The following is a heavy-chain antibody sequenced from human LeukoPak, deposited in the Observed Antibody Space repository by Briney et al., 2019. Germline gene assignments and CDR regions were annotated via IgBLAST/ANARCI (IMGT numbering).Heavy chain of an antibody. J-gene: IGHJ5*02. CDR2: ISSGVTTE. CDR1: GLRFKSYA. Sequence: GGSLRLSCAASGLRFKSYAMSWVRQAPGKGLEWISYISSGVTTEYYADSVKGRFTISRDDARDSLYLQMESLRAEDTAVYYCARFNLGWLDPWGQGALVTVSS. CDR3: ARFNLGWLDP. D-gene: IGHD1-20*01. V-gene: IGHV3-48*01.